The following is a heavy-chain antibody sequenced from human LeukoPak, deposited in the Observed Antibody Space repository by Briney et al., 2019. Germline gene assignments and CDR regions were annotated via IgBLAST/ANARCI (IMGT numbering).Heavy chain of an antibody. Sequence: SQTLSLTCAISGDSVSSNGAAWNWIRQSPSRGLEWLGRTYYRSRWYNDYAESVKSRITINPDTSRHQFSLQLNSVTPEDTAVYYCARQIVVVPTAMVKGWFDPWGQGTLVTVSS. CDR2: TYYRSRWYN. CDR3: ARQIVVVPTAMVKGWFDP. J-gene: IGHJ5*02. D-gene: IGHD2-2*01. CDR1: GDSVSSNGAA. V-gene: IGHV6-1*01.